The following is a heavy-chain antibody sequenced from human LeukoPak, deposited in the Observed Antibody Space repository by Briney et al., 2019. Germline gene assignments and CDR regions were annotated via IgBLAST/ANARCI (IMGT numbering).Heavy chain of an antibody. J-gene: IGHJ4*02. CDR1: GGSISSCY. CDR2: ISTSGST. Sequence: SETLSLTCTVSGGSISSCYWSWIRQPAGKGLEWIGRISTSGSTNYNPSLKSRVTISVDKSKNQFSLKLNSVTAADTAVYYCASGGSSSGYWGQGTLVTVSS. D-gene: IGHD6-6*01. CDR3: ASGGSSSGY. V-gene: IGHV4-4*07.